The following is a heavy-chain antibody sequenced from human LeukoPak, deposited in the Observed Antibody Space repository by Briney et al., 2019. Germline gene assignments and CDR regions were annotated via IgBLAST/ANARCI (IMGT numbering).Heavy chain of an antibody. J-gene: IGHJ4*02. D-gene: IGHD6-19*01. Sequence: SETLSLTCAVYGGSFSGYYWSWIRQPPGKGLEWIGEINHSGSTNYNPSLKCRVTISADTSKNQFSLKLSSVTAADTAVYYCARRTYSSGWYGYWGQGTLVTVSS. V-gene: IGHV4-34*01. CDR3: ARRTYSSGWYGY. CDR2: INHSGST. CDR1: GGSFSGYY.